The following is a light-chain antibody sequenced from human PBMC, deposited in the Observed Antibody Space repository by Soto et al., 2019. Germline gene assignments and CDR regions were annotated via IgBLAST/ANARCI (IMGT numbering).Light chain of an antibody. V-gene: IGKV3-11*01. CDR1: QSVSSY. CDR3: QQHGTSIT. CDR2: DAS. J-gene: IGKJ4*01. Sequence: EIVLTQSPATLSLSPGERATLSCRASQSVSSYLAWYQQKPGQAPRLLIYDASNRATGIPARFSGSGSGTDFTLTISSLEPEDFAVYYCQQHGTSITFGGGTKLESK.